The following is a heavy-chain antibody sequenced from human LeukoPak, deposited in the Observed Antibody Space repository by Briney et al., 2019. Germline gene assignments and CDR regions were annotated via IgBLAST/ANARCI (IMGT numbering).Heavy chain of an antibody. J-gene: IGHJ4*02. CDR3: ARDSGFGELVTYYFDY. CDR1: GFNFSNYG. Sequence: GGSLRLSCAASGFNFSNYGMRWVRQVPGKGLEWVAVIWYDGSTKYYANYVKGRFTVSRDNSKNTLYLQMNILRPEDTAIYYCARDSGFGELVTYYFDYWGQGTLVTVSS. D-gene: IGHD3-10*01. V-gene: IGHV3-33*01. CDR2: IWYDGSTK.